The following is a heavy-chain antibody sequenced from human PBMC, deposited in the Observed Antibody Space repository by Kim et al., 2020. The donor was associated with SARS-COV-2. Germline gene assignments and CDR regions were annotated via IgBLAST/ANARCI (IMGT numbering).Heavy chain of an antibody. D-gene: IGHD3-10*01. CDR2: INPSGGST. CDR3: ARVHGSGSYGPDYYYYYGMDV. J-gene: IGHJ6*02. Sequence: ASVKVSCKASGYTFTSYYMHWVRQAPGQGLEWMGIINPSGGSTSYAQKFQGRVTMTRDTSTSTDYMELSSLRSEDTAVYYCARVHGSGSYGPDYYYYYGMDVCGQGTTVTVSS. CDR1: GYTFTSYY. V-gene: IGHV1-46*01.